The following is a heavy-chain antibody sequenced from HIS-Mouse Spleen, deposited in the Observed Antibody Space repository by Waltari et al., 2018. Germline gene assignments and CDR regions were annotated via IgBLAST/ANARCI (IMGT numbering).Heavy chain of an antibody. D-gene: IGHD5-12*01. CDR2: INSDGSST. Sequence: EVQLVESGGGLVQPGGSLRLSCAASGFTFSRYWLHLVRQAPGKGLVWVSRINSDGSSTSYADSVKGRFTISRDNAKNTLYLQMNSLRAEDTAVYYCARAIGGYSGPGIGWGQGTLVTVSS. V-gene: IGHV3-74*01. CDR1: GFTFSRYW. J-gene: IGHJ4*02. CDR3: ARAIGGYSGPGIG.